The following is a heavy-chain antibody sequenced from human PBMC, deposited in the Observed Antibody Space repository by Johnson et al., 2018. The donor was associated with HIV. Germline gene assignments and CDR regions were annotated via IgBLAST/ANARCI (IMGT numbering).Heavy chain of an antibody. CDR1: EFTFSRYA. Sequence: QVQLVESGGGVVQPGRSLRLSCAASEFTFSRYAIDWVRQAPDKGLEWVAIISYDGSNKYYPGSVKGRFTISRDNAKNSLYLHMNSLRAEDTALYYCARYSYYYDSSGAFDIWGQGTMVTVSS. J-gene: IGHJ3*02. V-gene: IGHV3-30*04. D-gene: IGHD3-22*01. CDR3: ARYSYYYDSSGAFDI. CDR2: ISYDGSNK.